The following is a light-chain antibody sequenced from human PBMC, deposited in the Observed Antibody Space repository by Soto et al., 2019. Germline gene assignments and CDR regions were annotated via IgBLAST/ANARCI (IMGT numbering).Light chain of an antibody. CDR2: AAS. Sequence: DIQMTQSPSSLSASVGDRVTITCRASQDLRNDLTWYQQKPGKVPERLIYAASNLQSGVPSRFSGSGSGTEFPLTISSLQPEDFATYYCLQHNTYPLTFGGGTKVEIK. CDR3: LQHNTYPLT. V-gene: IGKV1-17*01. CDR1: QDLRND. J-gene: IGKJ4*01.